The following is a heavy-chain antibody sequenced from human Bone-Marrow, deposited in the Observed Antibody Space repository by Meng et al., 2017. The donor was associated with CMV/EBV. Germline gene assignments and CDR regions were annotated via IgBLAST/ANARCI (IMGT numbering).Heavy chain of an antibody. CDR2: INHSGST. CDR1: GGSFSGYY. CDR3: ARRYYYYGMDV. V-gene: IGHV4-34*01. J-gene: IGHJ6*02. Sequence: SETLSLTCAVYGGSFSGYYWSWIRQPPGKGLEWIGEINHSGSTNYNPSLKSRVTISVDTSKNQFSLKLSSVTAADTAVYYCARRYYYYGMDVWGQGTTVPVSS.